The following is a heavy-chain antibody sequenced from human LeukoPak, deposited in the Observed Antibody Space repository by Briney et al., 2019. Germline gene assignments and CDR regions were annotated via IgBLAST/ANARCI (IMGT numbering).Heavy chain of an antibody. V-gene: IGHV3-74*01. CDR2: INSDGSST. D-gene: IGHD3-22*01. Sequence: GGSLTLSCVASGFTFSSYWMHWVRQAPGKGLVWVSRINSDGSSTTYADSVKGRFTISRDNSKNTPYLQMNSLRAEDTAVYYCAKDRPYYYDSSGYYDYWGQGTLVTVSS. CDR1: GFTFSSYW. CDR3: AKDRPYYYDSSGYYDY. J-gene: IGHJ4*02.